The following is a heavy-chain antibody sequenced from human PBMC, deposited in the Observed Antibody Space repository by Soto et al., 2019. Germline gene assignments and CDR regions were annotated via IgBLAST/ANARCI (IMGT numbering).Heavy chain of an antibody. D-gene: IGHD4-17*01. Sequence: AGSLRLSCAASGFTFSIYWMHRVRQVPGKGLVWVSRINAGGNYTSNADFVKGRFTVSRDNAKNTLYLQMDSLSPEDTAVYFCARGGAYGDYRSDYWGQGALVTVSS. CDR2: INAGGNYT. V-gene: IGHV3-74*01. J-gene: IGHJ4*02. CDR3: ARGGAYGDYRSDY. CDR1: GFTFSIYW.